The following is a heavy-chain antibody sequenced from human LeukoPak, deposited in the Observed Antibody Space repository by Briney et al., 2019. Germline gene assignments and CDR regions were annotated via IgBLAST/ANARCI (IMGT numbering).Heavy chain of an antibody. J-gene: IGHJ4*02. CDR2: ISPSGDIK. V-gene: IGHV3-23*01. D-gene: IGHD5-18*01. CDR1: GFTFSSYE. CDR3: AKVAWAAMVTGY. Sequence: QSGGSLRLSCAASGFTFSSYEMNWVRQAPGKGLEWVSGISPSGDIKYYVDSVKGRFTVSRDNSKNTLYLQINSLRDEDTAVYYCAKVAWAAMVTGYWGQGTLVTVSS.